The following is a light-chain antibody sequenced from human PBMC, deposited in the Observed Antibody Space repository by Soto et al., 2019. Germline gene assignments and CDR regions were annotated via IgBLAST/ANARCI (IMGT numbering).Light chain of an antibody. J-gene: IGKJ3*01. Sequence: EIVLTQSPGTLSLSPGERATLSCRASQSVSSTYLAWYQQKPGLSPRLLIYGASSRATGIPDRFSGSGSGTDFTLTITRLEPEDFAVYYYQQYGRSPFTFGPGTKVDIK. CDR3: QQYGRSPFT. CDR2: GAS. CDR1: QSVSSTY. V-gene: IGKV3-20*01.